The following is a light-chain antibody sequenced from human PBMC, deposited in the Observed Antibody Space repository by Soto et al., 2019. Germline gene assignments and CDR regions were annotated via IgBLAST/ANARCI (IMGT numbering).Light chain of an antibody. J-gene: IGKJ1*01. Sequence: TQMTQSPLSLSASVGEKIIITCRASRDVGSDVSWYQQKPGQAPKLVIYAASNLYTGVPSRFSGRRSGTELTLTISSLQPEDFASYYCLQDYGDSWTFGQGTKVDIK. V-gene: IGKV1-6*01. CDR1: RDVGSD. CDR2: AAS. CDR3: LQDYGDSWT.